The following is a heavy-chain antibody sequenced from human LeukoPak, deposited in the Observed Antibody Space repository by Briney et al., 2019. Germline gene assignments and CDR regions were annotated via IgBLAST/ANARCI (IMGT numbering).Heavy chain of an antibody. CDR3: ARDGAEEGSIAAAGTFDY. CDR1: GFIFSKYG. CDR2: IQSDGSKE. V-gene: IGHV3-33*05. D-gene: IGHD6-13*01. J-gene: IGHJ4*02. Sequence: GGSLRLSCVASGFIFSKYGMHWVRQVPGRGLEWVTAIQSDGSKEYYEDSVKGRFTISRDDSKNTVFLQMNSLRVEDTAVYFCARDGAEEGSIAAAGTFDYWGQGTLVTVSS.